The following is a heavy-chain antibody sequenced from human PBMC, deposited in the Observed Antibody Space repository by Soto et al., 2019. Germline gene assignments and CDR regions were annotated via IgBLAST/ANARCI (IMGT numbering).Heavy chain of an antibody. CDR3: ARAVRGRRAYYCYGMDV. V-gene: IGHV3-33*08. CDR2: IWYDGSNK. CDR1: GFTFSNYA. Sequence: GGSLRLSCAASGFTFSNYAMNWVRQAPGKGLEWVAVIWYDGSNKYYADSVKGRFTISRDNSKNTLYLQMNSLRAEDTAVYYCARAVRGRRAYYCYGMDVWGQGTTVTVS. D-gene: IGHD2-15*01. J-gene: IGHJ6*02.